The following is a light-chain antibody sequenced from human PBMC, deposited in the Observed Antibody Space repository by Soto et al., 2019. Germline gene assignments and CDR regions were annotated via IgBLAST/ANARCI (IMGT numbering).Light chain of an antibody. J-gene: IGKJ5*01. CDR3: QQYYSTPIT. Sequence: DIVMTQYPDSLAVSLGERATINCKSSQSVLYSSNNKNYLAWYQQKPGQPPKLLIYWASTREYGVPDRFSGSGSGTDFTLTISSLQAEDVAVYYCQQYYSTPITFGQGTRLDIK. V-gene: IGKV4-1*01. CDR1: QSVLYSSNNKNY. CDR2: WAS.